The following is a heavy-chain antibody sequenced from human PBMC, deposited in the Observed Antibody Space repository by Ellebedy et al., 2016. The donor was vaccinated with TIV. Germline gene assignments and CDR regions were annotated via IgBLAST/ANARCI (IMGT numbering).Heavy chain of an antibody. J-gene: IGHJ6*04. CDR3: ARVGMDV. Sequence: ASVKVSXKASGYTFSGYYMHWVRQAPGQGLEWMGWINPNSGGTNYARKFQGRVTMTRDTSISTAYMELSRLRSDDTAVYYCARVGMDVWGKGTTVTVSS. CDR1: GYTFSGYY. V-gene: IGHV1-2*02. CDR2: INPNSGGT.